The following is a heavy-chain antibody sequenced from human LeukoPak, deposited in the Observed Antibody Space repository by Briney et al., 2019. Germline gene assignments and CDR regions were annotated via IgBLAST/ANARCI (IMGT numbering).Heavy chain of an antibody. CDR3: ARGRIAGSSHFDY. V-gene: IGHV3-74*01. CDR2: INSDGSVT. Sequence: GGSLRLSCAASGFTFSNYWMHWVRQAPGKGLVWVSRINSDGSVTGYADSVEGRLTVSRGNAKNTLYLQMNSLSADDTAVYHCARGRIAGSSHFDYWGQGILVTVSS. J-gene: IGHJ4*02. CDR1: GFTFSNYW. D-gene: IGHD1-26*01.